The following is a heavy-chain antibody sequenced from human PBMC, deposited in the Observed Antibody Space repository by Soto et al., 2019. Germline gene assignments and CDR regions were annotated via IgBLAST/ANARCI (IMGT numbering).Heavy chain of an antibody. D-gene: IGHD2-15*01. CDR2: ISAYSGNT. V-gene: IGHV1-18*01. CDR1: GYTFSSYG. CDR3: ARDLGGWPDY. Sequence: ASVKVSCKAYGYTFSSYGLSWVRQAPGQGLEWMGWISAYSGNTVYTQRLKGRLTMATDTSTGTAYMELRSLRSEDTAVHYCARDLGGWPDYWGQGTLVTVSS. J-gene: IGHJ4*02.